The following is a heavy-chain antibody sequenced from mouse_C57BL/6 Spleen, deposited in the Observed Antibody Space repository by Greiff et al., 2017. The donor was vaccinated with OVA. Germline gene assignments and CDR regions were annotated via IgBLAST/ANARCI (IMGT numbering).Heavy chain of an antibody. D-gene: IGHD2-4*01. CDR2: ISDGGSYT. Sequence: EVQGVESGGGLVKPGGSLKLSCAASGFTFSSYAMSWVRQTPEKRLEWVATISDGGSYTYYPDNVKGRFTISRDNAKNNLYLQMSHLKSEDTAMYYCARDEDYDEGFAYWGQGTLVTVSA. CDR3: ARDEDYDEGFAY. V-gene: IGHV5-4*01. CDR1: GFTFSSYA. J-gene: IGHJ3*01.